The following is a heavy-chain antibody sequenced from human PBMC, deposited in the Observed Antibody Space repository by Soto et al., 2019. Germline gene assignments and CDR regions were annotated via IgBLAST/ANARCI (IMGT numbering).Heavy chain of an antibody. J-gene: IGHJ3*01. CDR3: ARGHEFGGNSDDFDV. D-gene: IGHD2-15*01. Sequence: QVQLVQSGAEVKKPGSSVKVSCKASGGSFRREAINWVRQAPGQGPEWMGGILPFFGTADYAQKFQGRVTLTADVSTTKVYMELSSLRFEDTAVYYCARGHEFGGNSDDFDVWGQGTMVIVSS. CDR1: GGSFRREA. V-gene: IGHV1-69*12. CDR2: ILPFFGTA.